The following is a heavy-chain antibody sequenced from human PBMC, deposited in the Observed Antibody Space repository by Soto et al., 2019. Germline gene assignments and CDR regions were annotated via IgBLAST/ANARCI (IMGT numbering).Heavy chain of an antibody. CDR1: GFTFSSYG. V-gene: IGHV3-30*18. CDR2: ISYDGSNK. J-gene: IGHJ3*01. Sequence: GGSLRLSCAAPGFTFSSYGMHWVRQAPGKGLEWVAVISYDGSNKYYADSVKGRFTISRDNSKNTLYLQMNSLRAEDTAVYYCAKDSLVVPAAGNAFDLWGQGTMVTVSS. CDR3: AKDSLVVPAAGNAFDL. D-gene: IGHD6-13*01.